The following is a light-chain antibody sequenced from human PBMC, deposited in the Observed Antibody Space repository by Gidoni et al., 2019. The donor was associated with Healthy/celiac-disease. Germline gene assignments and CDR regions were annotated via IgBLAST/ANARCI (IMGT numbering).Light chain of an antibody. J-gene: IGKJ1*01. CDR3: QQYGSSHTWT. CDR2: GAS. V-gene: IGKV3-20*01. Sequence: EIVWTQSPGTLSLSPGERATLSCRASQSVSSSYLACYQQKPGQAPRLLIYGASSRATGSPDRFSGSGSVTDFTLTISRLEPEDFAVYYCQQYGSSHTWTFGQGTKVEIK. CDR1: QSVSSSY.